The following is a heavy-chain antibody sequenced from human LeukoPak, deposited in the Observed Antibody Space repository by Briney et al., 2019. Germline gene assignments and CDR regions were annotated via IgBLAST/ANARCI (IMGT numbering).Heavy chain of an antibody. Sequence: GGSLRLSCAASGLSFNTYTMNWVRQAPGKGLEWVSSISSSSYIYYADSVKGRFTISRDNAKNSLYLQMNSLRAEDTAVYYCARSRTWFGDAGEFDYWGQGTLVTVSS. D-gene: IGHD3-10*01. CDR1: GLSFNTYT. J-gene: IGHJ4*02. CDR2: ISSSSYI. V-gene: IGHV3-21*01. CDR3: ARSRTWFGDAGEFDY.